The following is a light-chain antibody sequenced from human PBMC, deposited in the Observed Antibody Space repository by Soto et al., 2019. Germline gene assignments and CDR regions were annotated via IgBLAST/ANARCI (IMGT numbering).Light chain of an antibody. CDR2: DAS. CDR1: QSVSTY. CDR3: HQYNNWPPST. J-gene: IGKJ5*01. Sequence: EVVLTQSPDTLSLSPGDRATLSCRASQSVSTYLAWYQQKPGQAPRLLIYDASNRATGIPARFSGSGSGTDFTLTINSLQSEDFGVYYCHQYNNWPPSTFGQGTRLEMK. V-gene: IGKV3-11*01.